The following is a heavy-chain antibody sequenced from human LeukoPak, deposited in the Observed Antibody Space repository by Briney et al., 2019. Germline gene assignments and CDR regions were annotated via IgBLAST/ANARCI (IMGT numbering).Heavy chain of an antibody. CDR3: AKEGRSTTPGY. D-gene: IGHD6-13*01. CDR2: ISSSSSLI. CDR1: GFTFSSSD. Sequence: GQSLTLSCAASGFTFSSSDMDWVRLAPGKGLEWVAPISSSSSLIYYTDSVKGRFTISRDNAKNSLYLQINSLRAEDTAVYFCAKEGRSTTPGYWGQGTLVTVSS. V-gene: IGHV3-21*01. J-gene: IGHJ4*02.